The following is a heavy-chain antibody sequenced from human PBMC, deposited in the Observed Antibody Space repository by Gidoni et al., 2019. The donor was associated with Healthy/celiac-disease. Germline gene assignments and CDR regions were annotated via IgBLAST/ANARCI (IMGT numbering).Heavy chain of an antibody. CDR2: IYYSGST. Sequence: QLQLQESGPGLVKPSETLSLTCTVSGGSISSSSYYWGWIRQPPGKGLEWIGSIYYSGSTYYNPSLKSRVTISVDTSKNQFSLKLSSVTAADTAVYYCARVYYDILTGYYELRDYWGQGTLVTVSS. CDR3: ARVYYDILTGYYELRDY. D-gene: IGHD3-9*01. V-gene: IGHV4-39*07. J-gene: IGHJ4*02. CDR1: GGSISSSSYY.